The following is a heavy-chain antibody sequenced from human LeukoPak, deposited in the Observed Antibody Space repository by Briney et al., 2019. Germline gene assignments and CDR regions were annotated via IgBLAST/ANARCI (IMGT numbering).Heavy chain of an antibody. Sequence: ASVKVPCKASGYTFTSYDLNWVRQATGQGLEWMGWMNPNSGNTGYAQKFQGRVTMTRNTSISTAYMELGSLTSEDTAVYYCAKITGYALDNWFDPWGQGTLVTVSS. D-gene: IGHD1-20*01. J-gene: IGHJ5*02. CDR2: MNPNSGNT. CDR3: AKITGYALDNWFDP. V-gene: IGHV1-8*01. CDR1: GYTFTSYD.